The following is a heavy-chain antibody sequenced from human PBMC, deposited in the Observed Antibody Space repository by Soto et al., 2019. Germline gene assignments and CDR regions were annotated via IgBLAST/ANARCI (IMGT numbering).Heavy chain of an antibody. CDR2: IISIFGTA. J-gene: IGHJ6*02. CDR1: GGTFSSYA. CDR3: AAAREVRYYYYGMDV. D-gene: IGHD1-26*01. Sequence: QVQLVQSGAEVKKPGSSVKVSCKASGGTFSSYAISWVRQAPGQGLEWMGGIISIFGTADYAQKFQGRVTITADESTSTAYMELSGLRSEDTAVYYCAAAREVRYYYYGMDVWGQGTTVTVSS. V-gene: IGHV1-69*12.